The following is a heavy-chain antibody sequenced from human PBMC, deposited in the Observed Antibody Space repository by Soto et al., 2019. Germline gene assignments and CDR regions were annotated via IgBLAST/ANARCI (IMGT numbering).Heavy chain of an antibody. V-gene: IGHV3-23*01. D-gene: IGHD3-16*01. CDR1: GFMFSDYA. J-gene: IGHJ5*02. CDR3: AKDAIANDGIWLMDS. Sequence: PGGSLRLSCAASGFMFSDYAMTWARQAPGKELEWVSGLLRPGRSTYYADSVKGRFTISGDTSANTVYLQMDSLRAEDTAVYYCAKDAIANDGIWLMDSWGQGTVVTVYS. CDR2: LLRPGRST.